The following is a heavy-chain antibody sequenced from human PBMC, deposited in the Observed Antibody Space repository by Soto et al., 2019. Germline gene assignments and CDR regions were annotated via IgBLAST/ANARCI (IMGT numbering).Heavy chain of an antibody. J-gene: IGHJ4*02. CDR2: ISGSGGST. V-gene: IGHV3-23*01. D-gene: IGHD3-3*01. Sequence: EVQLLESGGGLVQPGGSLRLSCAASGFTFSSYAMSWVRQAPGKGLEWVSAISGSGGSTYYADSVKGRFTISRDNSKNTLYLQMNSLRSEDTAVYYWAKDLSDFWSGYYNDYFDYWGQGTLVTVSS. CDR3: AKDLSDFWSGYYNDYFDY. CDR1: GFTFSSYA.